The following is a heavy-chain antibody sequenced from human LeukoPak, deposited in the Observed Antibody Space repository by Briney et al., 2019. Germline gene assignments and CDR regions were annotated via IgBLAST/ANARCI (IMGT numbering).Heavy chain of an antibody. V-gene: IGHV3-21*01. D-gene: IGHD2-2*01. CDR2: ISSSSSYI. CDR3: ARVALKYCSSTSCYAGDY. CDR1: GFTFSIYT. J-gene: IGHJ4*02. Sequence: GGSLRLSCAASGFTFSIYTMNWVRQAPGKGLEWVSSISSSSSYIYYADSVKGRFTISRDNAKNSLYLQMNSLRAEDTAVYYCARVALKYCSSTSCYAGDYWGQGTLVTVSS.